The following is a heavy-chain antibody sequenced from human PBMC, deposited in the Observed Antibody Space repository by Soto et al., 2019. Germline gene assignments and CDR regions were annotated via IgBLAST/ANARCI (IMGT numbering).Heavy chain of an antibody. Sequence: PSETLSLTCAVYGGSFSGYYWSWIRQPPGKGLEWIGEINHSGSTNYNPSLKSRVTISVDTSKNQFSLKLSSATAADTAVYYCARGWNARFDYWGQGTLVTVSS. CDR3: ARGWNARFDY. V-gene: IGHV4-34*01. D-gene: IGHD1-1*01. CDR1: GGSFSGYY. CDR2: INHSGST. J-gene: IGHJ4*02.